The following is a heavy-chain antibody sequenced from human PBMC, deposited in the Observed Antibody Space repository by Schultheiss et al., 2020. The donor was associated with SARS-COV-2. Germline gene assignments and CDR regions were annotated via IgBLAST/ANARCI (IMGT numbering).Heavy chain of an antibody. D-gene: IGHD6-19*01. Sequence: SETLSLTCTVSGGSVSTFAYYWSWVRQPPGKGLEWIGYMSYSGSTYYNPSLKSRVTISVDTSKNQFSLKLSSVTAADTAVYYCASGGVAGTFDYWGQGTLVTVSS. J-gene: IGHJ4*02. CDR1: GGSVSTFAYY. CDR2: MSYSGST. V-gene: IGHV4-61*08. CDR3: ASGGVAGTFDY.